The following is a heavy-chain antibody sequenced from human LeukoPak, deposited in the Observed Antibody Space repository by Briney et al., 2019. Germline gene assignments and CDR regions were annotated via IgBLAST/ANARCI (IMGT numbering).Heavy chain of an antibody. V-gene: IGHV3-21*01. CDR3: ARDGSGFYLYYYMDV. J-gene: IGHJ6*03. CDR2: ISTVSTYK. Sequence: PGGSLRLSCAASGFTFSSYAMSWVRQAPGKGLEWVSSISTVSTYKFYSDSVKGRFTISRDNAKSILYLQMSSLSAEDTAVYYCARDGSGFYLYYYMDVWGRGTPVTVSS. D-gene: IGHD6-25*01. CDR1: GFTFSSYA.